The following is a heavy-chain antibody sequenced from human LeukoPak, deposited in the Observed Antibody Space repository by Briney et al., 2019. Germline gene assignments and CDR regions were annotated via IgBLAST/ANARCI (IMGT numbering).Heavy chain of an antibody. J-gene: IGHJ4*02. V-gene: IGHV3-23*01. CDR2: ISGSGGST. Sequence: GGSLRLSCAASGFTFSNCAMTWVRQAPGKGLEWVSGISGSGGSTYYADSVKGRFTISRDSSKNTLYLQMNGLRAEDTAVYYCAKCRGDSGGSLDYWGQGTLVTVSS. D-gene: IGHD3-22*01. CDR3: AKCRGDSGGSLDY. CDR1: GFTFSNCA.